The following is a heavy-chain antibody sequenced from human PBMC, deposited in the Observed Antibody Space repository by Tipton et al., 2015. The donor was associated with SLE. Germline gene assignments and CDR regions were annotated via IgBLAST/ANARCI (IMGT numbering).Heavy chain of an antibody. CDR3: ARDEALGYFDS. CDR2: IYNTGST. Sequence: TLSLTCTVSGGSISSHSSFWGWIRQPPGKGLEWVGIIYNTGSTYSNPSLRSRVTVSVDTSKSQFSLKLSSVTAADTAVYYCARDEALGYFDSWGLGTLVTVSS. J-gene: IGHJ4*02. V-gene: IGHV4-39*07. CDR1: GGSISSHSSF. D-gene: IGHD7-27*01.